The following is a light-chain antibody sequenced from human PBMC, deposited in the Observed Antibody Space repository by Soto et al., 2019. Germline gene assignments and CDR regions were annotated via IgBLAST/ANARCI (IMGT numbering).Light chain of an antibody. CDR2: EVS. CDR1: SSDVGGYKY. J-gene: IGLJ2*01. Sequence: QSALTQPASVSGSPGQSITISCTGTSSDVGGYKYVSWYQQHPGKAPKLMIYEVSNRPSGVSHRFSGSKSGSTASLTISGLQAEDEADYYCSSYTSSTTVVFGGGTKLTVL. V-gene: IGLV2-14*01. CDR3: SSYTSSTTVV.